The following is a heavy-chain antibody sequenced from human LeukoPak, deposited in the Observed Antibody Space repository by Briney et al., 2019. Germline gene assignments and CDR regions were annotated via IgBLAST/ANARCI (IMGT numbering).Heavy chain of an antibody. D-gene: IGHD2-2*01. J-gene: IGHJ6*03. V-gene: IGHV4-59*01. CDR3: ARMHGYSSTSCSNYYYYYMDV. CDR2: IYYSGST. CDR1: GGSISSYY. Sequence: PSETLSLTCTVSGGSISSYYWSWIRQPPGKGLEWIGYIYYSGSTNYNPSLKSRVTISVDTSKNQFSLKLSSVAAADTAVYYCARMHGYSSTSCSNYYYYYMDVWGKGTTVTVSS.